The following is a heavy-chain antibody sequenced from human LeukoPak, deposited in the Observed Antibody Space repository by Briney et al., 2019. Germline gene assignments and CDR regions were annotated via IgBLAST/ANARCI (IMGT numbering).Heavy chain of an antibody. CDR1: GFTFSSYA. D-gene: IGHD2-2*01. V-gene: IGHV3-23*01. Sequence: PGGSLRLSCAASGFTFSSYAMSWVRQAPGKGLEWVPAISGSGGSTYYADSVKGRFTISRDNSKNTLYLQMNSLRAEDTAVYYCEKDRGDIVVVPAAETTVTTWAFGFDYWGQGTLVTVSS. CDR3: EKDRGDIVVVPAAETTVTTWAFGFDY. J-gene: IGHJ4*02. CDR2: ISGSGGST.